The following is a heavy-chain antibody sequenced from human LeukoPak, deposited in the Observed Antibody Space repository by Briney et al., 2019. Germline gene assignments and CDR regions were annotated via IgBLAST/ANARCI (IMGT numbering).Heavy chain of an antibody. CDR1: GFTFSSYA. D-gene: IGHD2-2*02. V-gene: IGHV3-23*01. Sequence: GRSLRLSCAASGFTFSSYAMSWVRQAPGKGLEWVSAISGSGGSTYYADSVKGRFTISRDNSKNTLYLQMNSLRAEDTAVYYCAKDSVLCGSTSCYTSDYWGQGTLVTVSS. CDR2: ISGSGGST. CDR3: AKDSVLCGSTSCYTSDY. J-gene: IGHJ4*02.